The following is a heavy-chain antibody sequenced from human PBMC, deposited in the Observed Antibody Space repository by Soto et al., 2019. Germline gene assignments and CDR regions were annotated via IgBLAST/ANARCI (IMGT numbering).Heavy chain of an antibody. CDR3: ARGPYCSSTSCYRASDYYYYMDV. Sequence: SETLSLTCTVSGGSISSGGYYWSWIRQHPGKGLEWIGYIYYSGSTYYNPSLKSRVTISVDTSKNQFSLKLSSVTAADTAVYYCARGPYCSSTSCYRASDYYYYMDVWGKGTTVTVSS. J-gene: IGHJ6*03. D-gene: IGHD2-2*01. V-gene: IGHV4-31*03. CDR2: IYYSGST. CDR1: GGSISSGGYY.